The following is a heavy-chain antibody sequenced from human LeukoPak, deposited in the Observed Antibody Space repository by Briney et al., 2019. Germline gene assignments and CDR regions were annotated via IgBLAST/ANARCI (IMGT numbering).Heavy chain of an antibody. CDR2: INHSGST. CDR3: ARSLPYYDILTGFWGASYYFDY. D-gene: IGHD3-9*01. Sequence: PSGTLSLTCAVYGGSFSGYYWSWIRQPPGKGLEWIGEINHSGSTNYNPSLKSRVTISVDTSKNQFSLKLSSVTAADTAVYYCARSLPYYDILTGFWGASYYFDYWGQGTLVTVSS. J-gene: IGHJ4*02. V-gene: IGHV4-34*01. CDR1: GGSFSGYY.